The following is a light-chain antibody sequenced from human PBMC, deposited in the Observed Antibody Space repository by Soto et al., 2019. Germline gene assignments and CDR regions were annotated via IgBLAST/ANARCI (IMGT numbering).Light chain of an antibody. CDR1: SSDVGSHSL. CDR2: EGS. CDR3: CSYAGSSTLL. Sequence: QSVLTQPASVSGSPGQSITISCTGTSSDVGSHSLVSWYQQHPGKAPKVMIYEGSKRPSGVSNRFSGSKSGNTASLTISGLQAEDEADDYCCSYAGSSTLLFGGGTKVTVL. V-gene: IGLV2-23*01. J-gene: IGLJ2*01.